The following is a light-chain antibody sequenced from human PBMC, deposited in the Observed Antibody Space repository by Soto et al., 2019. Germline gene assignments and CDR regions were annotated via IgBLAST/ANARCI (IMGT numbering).Light chain of an antibody. CDR1: SSNIGSNY. J-gene: IGLJ3*02. V-gene: IGLV1-47*01. Sequence: QSVLTQPPSASGTPGQRVTISCSGSSSNIGSNYVYWYQQLPGTAPKLLIYRNNHRPSGVPDRFSGSKSGTSASLAISGLRSADEADYYCAAWDAGLSGWVFGVGTTLTVL. CDR3: AAWDAGLSGWV. CDR2: RNN.